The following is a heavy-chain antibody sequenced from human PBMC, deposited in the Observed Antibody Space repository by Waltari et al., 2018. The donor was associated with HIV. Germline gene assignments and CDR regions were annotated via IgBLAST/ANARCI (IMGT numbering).Heavy chain of an antibody. Sequence: QLQLQESGPGLVTSSEPLSLTCPVSGGSMTSSPYYWGWIRQPPGKGLEWIGSMSYSGSTYNNASLRSRLTISVDTSKNQFSLKLTSVTAADTAMYYCARSFSGYSNYFDPWGQGTLVTVSS. J-gene: IGHJ5*02. CDR3: ARSFSGYSNYFDP. CDR2: MSYSGST. V-gene: IGHV4-39*01. D-gene: IGHD4-4*01. CDR1: GGSMTSSPYY.